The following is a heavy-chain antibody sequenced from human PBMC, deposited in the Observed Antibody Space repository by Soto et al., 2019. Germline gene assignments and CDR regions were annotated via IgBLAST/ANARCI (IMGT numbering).Heavy chain of an antibody. CDR1: GLTFNTHW. J-gene: IGHJ4*02. CDR3: ARGGAMGVDY. D-gene: IGHD1-26*01. CDR2: IYFDGITT. V-gene: IGHV3-74*01. Sequence: EVQLVESGGGVVQPGGSRRLSCTPPGLTFNTHWMPWVRQPPGKGLVWVSRIYFDGITTNYADSVKGRLTVSRDNAKNTVYLHVNTLRDEDTAVYYCARGGAMGVDYWGQGTLVTVSS.